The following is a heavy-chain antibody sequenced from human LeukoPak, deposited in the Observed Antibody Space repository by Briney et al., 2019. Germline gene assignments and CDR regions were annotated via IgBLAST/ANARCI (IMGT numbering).Heavy chain of an antibody. Sequence: SETLSLTCTVSGGSISSSSYYWGWIRQPPGKGLEWIGSIYYSGSTYYNPSLKSRVTISVDTSKNQFSLKLSSVTAADTAVYYCARDPRRTTVVTPRSGHAFDIWGQGTMVTVSS. J-gene: IGHJ3*02. CDR3: ARDPRRTTVVTPRSGHAFDI. CDR2: IYYSGST. V-gene: IGHV4-39*07. D-gene: IGHD4-23*01. CDR1: GGSISSSSYY.